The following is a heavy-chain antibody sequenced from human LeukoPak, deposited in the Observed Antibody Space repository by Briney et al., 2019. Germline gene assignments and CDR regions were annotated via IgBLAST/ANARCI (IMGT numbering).Heavy chain of an antibody. CDR1: GFTFGDYA. V-gene: IGHV3-49*04. Sequence: GGSLRLSCTASGFTFGDYAMSWVRQAPGKGLEGVGFIRSKAYGGTTEYAASVKGRFTISRDDSKSIAYLQMNSLKTEDTAVYYCTRDAGSSDYYYYMDVWGKGTTVTVSS. CDR2: IRSKAYGGTT. CDR3: TRDAGSSDYYYYMDV. J-gene: IGHJ6*03. D-gene: IGHD6-6*01.